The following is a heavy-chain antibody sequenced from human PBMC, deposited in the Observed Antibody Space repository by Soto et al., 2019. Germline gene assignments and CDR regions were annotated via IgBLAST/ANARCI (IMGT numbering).Heavy chain of an antibody. CDR1: GYTFTSYA. J-gene: IGHJ3*01. Sequence: QVQLVQSGAELKKPGASVKVSCKASGYTFTSYALHWVRQAPGQRLEWMGWINAGNGHTKYSREFRDRLTITMDTSANTAYMELRSLKSADTAVFYCARDFAGGLNDAFDLWGQGTMVTVSS. CDR3: ARDFAGGLNDAFDL. D-gene: IGHD5-12*01. V-gene: IGHV1-3*01. CDR2: INAGNGHT.